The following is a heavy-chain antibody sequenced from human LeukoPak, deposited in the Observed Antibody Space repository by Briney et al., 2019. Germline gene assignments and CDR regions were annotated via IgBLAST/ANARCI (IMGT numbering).Heavy chain of an antibody. CDR3: ARGPIGGSGWDMGVDY. CDR2: IYTSGST. J-gene: IGHJ4*02. V-gene: IGHV4-61*02. Sequence: PSQTLSLTCTVSGGSISSGSYYWSWIRRPAGKGLEWIGRIYTSGSTNYNPSLKSRVTISVDTSKNQFSLKLSSVTAADTAVYYCARGPIGGSGWDMGVDYWGQGTLVTVSS. D-gene: IGHD6-19*01. CDR1: GGSISSGSYY.